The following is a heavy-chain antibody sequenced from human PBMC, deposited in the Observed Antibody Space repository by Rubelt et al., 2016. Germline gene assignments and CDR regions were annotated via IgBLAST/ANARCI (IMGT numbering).Heavy chain of an antibody. CDR1: GGSFSGYY. V-gene: IGHV4-34*01. CDR3: ARVRIAAAATGWFDP. CDR2: INHSGST. D-gene: IGHD6-13*01. J-gene: IGHJ5*02. Sequence: QVQLQQWGAGLLKPSETLSLTCAVYGGSFSGYYWSWIRQPPGKGLEWLGEINHSGSTNYNPSLKGRVTIPVEPSMNQFSLKLGSVTAADTAVYYCARVRIAAAATGWFDPWGQGTLVTVSS.